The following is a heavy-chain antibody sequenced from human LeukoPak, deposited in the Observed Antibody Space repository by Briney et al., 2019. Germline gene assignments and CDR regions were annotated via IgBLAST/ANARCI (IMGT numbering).Heavy chain of an antibody. J-gene: IGHJ4*02. CDR2: IYADGNT. V-gene: IGHV3-53*01. Sequence: GGSLRLSCTVSGFTVSSNSMSWVRQAPGRGLEWVSFIYADGNTYYADSVKGRFTISRDISKNAVFLQMNSLRAEDTAVYYCARDSYGDANFDTWGQGTLVTVSS. D-gene: IGHD4-17*01. CDR1: GFTVSSNS. CDR3: ARDSYGDANFDT.